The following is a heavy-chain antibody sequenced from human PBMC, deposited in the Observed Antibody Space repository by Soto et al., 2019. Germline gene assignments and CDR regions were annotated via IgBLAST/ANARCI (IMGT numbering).Heavy chain of an antibody. CDR1: GFTYTSSA. CDR3: AGSSNPSYYYYYMDV. Sequence: SVKVSCKASGFTYTSSAVQWVRQARGQRLEWIGWIVVGSGNTNYAQKFQGRVTMTRNTSISTAYMELSSLRSEDTAVYYWAGSSNPSYYYYYMDVWGKGTTVTVSS. D-gene: IGHD7-27*01. CDR2: IVVGSGNT. J-gene: IGHJ6*03. V-gene: IGHV1-58*01.